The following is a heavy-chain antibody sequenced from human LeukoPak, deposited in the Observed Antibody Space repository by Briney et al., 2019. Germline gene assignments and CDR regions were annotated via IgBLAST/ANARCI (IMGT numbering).Heavy chain of an antibody. CDR2: IYTSGST. Sequence: PSETLSLTSTVSGGSISSYYWSWIRQPAGKGLEWIGRIYTSGSTNYNPSLKSRVTMSLDTSKNQFSLKLSSVTAVDTAVYYCARDLDSINWYGIPPGWFDPWGQGTLVTVSS. J-gene: IGHJ5*02. D-gene: IGHD6-13*01. CDR1: GGSISSYY. V-gene: IGHV4-4*07. CDR3: ARDLDSINWYGIPPGWFDP.